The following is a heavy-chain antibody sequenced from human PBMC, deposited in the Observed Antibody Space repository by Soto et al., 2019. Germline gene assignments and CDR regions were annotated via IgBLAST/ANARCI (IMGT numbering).Heavy chain of an antibody. D-gene: IGHD2-2*01. J-gene: IGHJ3*02. CDR2: ISPYNAYA. Sequence: ASVKVSCKASGYSFSNYGITWVRQAPGQGLEWMGWISPYNAYANCAQSLQGRVTMTADTSASIAYMELRSLRSDDTAVYYCARWDCSSTSCRANAFDIWGQGTMVTVSS. V-gene: IGHV1-18*01. CDR3: ARWDCSSTSCRANAFDI. CDR1: GYSFSNYG.